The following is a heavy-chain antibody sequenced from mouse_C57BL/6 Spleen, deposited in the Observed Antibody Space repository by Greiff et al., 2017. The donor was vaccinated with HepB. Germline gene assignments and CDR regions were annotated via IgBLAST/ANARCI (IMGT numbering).Heavy chain of an antibody. CDR1: GYSITSGYD. D-gene: IGHD3-3*01. J-gene: IGHJ3*01. Sequence: EVKLQDSGPGMVKPSQSLSLTCTVTGYSITSGYDWHWIRHFPGNKLEWMGYISYSGSTNYNPSLKSRISITHDTSKNHFFLKLNSVTTEDTATYYCARGGKGPWFAYWGQGTLVTVSA. CDR2: ISYSGST. CDR3: ARGGKGPWFAY. V-gene: IGHV3-1*01.